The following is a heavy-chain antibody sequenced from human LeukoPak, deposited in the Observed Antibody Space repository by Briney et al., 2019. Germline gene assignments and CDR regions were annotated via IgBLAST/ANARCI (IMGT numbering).Heavy chain of an antibody. D-gene: IGHD3-22*01. V-gene: IGHV3-15*01. CDR1: GFTFSNAW. Sequence: GGSLRLSCAASGFTFSNAWMSLVRQAPGKGLEWVGRIKSKTDGGTTDYAAPVKGRFTISRDDSKNTLYLQMNSLKTEDTAVYYCTADYYDSSGYYYVYWGQGTLVTVSS. CDR2: IKSKTDGGTT. J-gene: IGHJ4*02. CDR3: TADYYDSSGYYYVY.